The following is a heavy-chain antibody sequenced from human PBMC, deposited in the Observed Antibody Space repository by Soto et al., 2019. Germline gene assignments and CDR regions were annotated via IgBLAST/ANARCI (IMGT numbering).Heavy chain of an antibody. CDR2: IYSGGST. V-gene: IGHV3-53*01. D-gene: IGHD3-22*01. CDR3: ARSGYYDSSGYYYVDY. Sequence: GGSLRLSCAASWFTVSSNYMSWVRQAPGKGLEWVSVIYSGGSTYYADSVKGRFTISRDNSKNTLYLQMNSLRAEDTAVYYCARSGYYDSSGYYYVDYWGQGTLVTVSS. CDR1: WFTVSSNY. J-gene: IGHJ4*02.